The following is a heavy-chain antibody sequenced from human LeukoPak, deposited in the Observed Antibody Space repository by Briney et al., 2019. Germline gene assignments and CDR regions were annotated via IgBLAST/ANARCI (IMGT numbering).Heavy chain of an antibody. Sequence: GGSLRLSCAASGLTFSSYAMHWVRQAPGKGLEWVAVISYDGSNKYYADSVKGRFTISRDNSKNTLYLQMNSLRAEDTAVYYCARQDIVATIPFDYWGQGTLVTVSS. CDR2: ISYDGSNK. V-gene: IGHV3-30*04. J-gene: IGHJ4*02. D-gene: IGHD5-12*01. CDR3: ARQDIVATIPFDY. CDR1: GLTFSSYA.